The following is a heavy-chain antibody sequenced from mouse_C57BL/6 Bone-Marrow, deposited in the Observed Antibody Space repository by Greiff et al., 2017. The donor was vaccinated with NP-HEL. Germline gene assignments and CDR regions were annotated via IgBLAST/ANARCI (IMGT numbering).Heavy chain of an antibody. D-gene: IGHD1-1*01. J-gene: IGHJ2*01. CDR2: IHPNNGGT. V-gene: IGHV1-26*01. Sequence: VQLQQSGPELVKPGASVKISCKASGYTFTDYYMNWVKQSHGKSLEWIGDIHPNNGGTSYNQKFKGKATLTVDKSSSTAYRELRSLTSEDSAVYYCSTEYCGSGDFDYWGQGTTLTVSS. CDR1: GYTFTDYY. CDR3: STEYCGSGDFDY.